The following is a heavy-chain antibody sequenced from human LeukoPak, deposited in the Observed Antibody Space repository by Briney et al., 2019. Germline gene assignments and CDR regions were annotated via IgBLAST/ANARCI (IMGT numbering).Heavy chain of an antibody. Sequence: ASVKVSCKASGYTFSNYHIHWVRQAPGQGLEWMGIVTSSGGSTDYAQKFWGRVTMTRDMSPSTVYMELSSLRSEDTAVYYCARVRDGYNDAFDIWGQGTMVIVSS. CDR3: ARVRDGYNDAFDI. D-gene: IGHD5-24*01. CDR1: GYTFSNYH. V-gene: IGHV1-46*01. CDR2: VTSSGGST. J-gene: IGHJ3*02.